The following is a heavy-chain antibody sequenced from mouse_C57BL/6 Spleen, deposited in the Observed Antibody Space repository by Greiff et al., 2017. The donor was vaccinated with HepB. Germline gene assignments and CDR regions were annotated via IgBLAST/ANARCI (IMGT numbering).Heavy chain of an antibody. V-gene: IGHV1-55*01. CDR2: IYPGSGST. CDR3: ARGLGRRYFDV. CDR1: GYTFTSYW. Sequence: QVQLQQSGAELVRPGSSVKLSCKASGYTFTSYWITWVKQRPGQGLEWIGDIYPGSGSTNYNEKFKSKATLTVDTSSSTAYMQLSSLTSEDSAVYYCARGLGRRYFDVWGTGTTVTVSS. D-gene: IGHD2-2*01. J-gene: IGHJ1*03.